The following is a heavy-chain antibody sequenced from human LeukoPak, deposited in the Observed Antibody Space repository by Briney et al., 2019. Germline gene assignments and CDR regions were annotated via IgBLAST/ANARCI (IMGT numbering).Heavy chain of an antibody. CDR2: INQDGSEK. D-gene: IGHD5-12*01. CDR3: ARASASYSAYDDY. Sequence: PGGSLRLSCAASGFTFSSYWMSWVRQAPGKGLEWVANINQDGSEKYYVDSVKGRLTISRDNAKNSLCLQMNSLRAEDTAVYYCARASASYSAYDDYWGQGTLVTVSS. V-gene: IGHV3-7*01. J-gene: IGHJ4*02. CDR1: GFTFSSYW.